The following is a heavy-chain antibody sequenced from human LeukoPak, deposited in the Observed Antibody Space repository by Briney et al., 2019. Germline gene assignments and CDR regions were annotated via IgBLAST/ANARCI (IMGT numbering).Heavy chain of an antibody. CDR3: ARGGVREDTAMDPPDY. CDR1: GGSISSGDYY. Sequence: SETLSLTCTVSGGSISSGDYYWSWIRQPPGKGLEWIGHIYYSGSTYYNPSLKSRVTIPVDTYKNQFSLKLTSVTAADTAVYYCARGGVREDTAMDPPDYWGQGTLVTVSS. V-gene: IGHV4-30-4*01. D-gene: IGHD5-18*01. J-gene: IGHJ4*02. CDR2: IYYSGST.